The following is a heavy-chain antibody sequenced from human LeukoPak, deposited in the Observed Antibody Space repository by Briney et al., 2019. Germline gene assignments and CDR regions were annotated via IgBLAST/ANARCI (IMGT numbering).Heavy chain of an antibody. J-gene: IGHJ4*02. Sequence: PGGSLRLSCAASGFTVRSNYMSWVRQAPGKGLECVSVIYSGDSTYYADSVKGRFTISRDNSKNTMYLQMNSLRAEHTAVYYCARVTVTTTSDYFDYWGQGTLVTVSS. CDR2: IYSGDST. V-gene: IGHV3-53*01. D-gene: IGHD3-22*01. CDR1: GFTVRSNY. CDR3: ARVTVTTTSDYFDY.